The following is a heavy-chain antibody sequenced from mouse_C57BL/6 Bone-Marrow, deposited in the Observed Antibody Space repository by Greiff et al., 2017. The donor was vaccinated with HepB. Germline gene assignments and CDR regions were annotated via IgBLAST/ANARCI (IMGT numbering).Heavy chain of an antibody. D-gene: IGHD2-4*01. CDR1: GYTFTSYG. CDR3: ARKGITDYYAMDY. CDR2: IYPRSGNT. J-gene: IGHJ4*01. V-gene: IGHV1-81*01. Sequence: VMLVESGAELARPGASVKLSCKASGYTFTSYGISWVKQRTGQGLEWIGEIYPRSGNTYYNEKFKGKATLTADKSSSTAYMELRSLTSEDSAVYFCARKGITDYYAMDYWGQGTSVTVSS.